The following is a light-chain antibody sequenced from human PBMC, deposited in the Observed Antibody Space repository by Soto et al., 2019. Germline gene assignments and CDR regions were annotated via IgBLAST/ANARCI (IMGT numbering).Light chain of an antibody. J-gene: IGLJ2*01. Sequence: QSALTQPASVSGSPGQSITISCTGTSSDVGGYNYVSWYQQHPGKAPKLMIYDVSNRPSGVSNRFSGSKSGNTASLTISXXXXXXEADYYCSSYTSSSTLVFGGGTQLTVL. CDR1: SSDVGGYNY. CDR2: DVS. CDR3: SSYTSSSTLV. V-gene: IGLV2-14*01.